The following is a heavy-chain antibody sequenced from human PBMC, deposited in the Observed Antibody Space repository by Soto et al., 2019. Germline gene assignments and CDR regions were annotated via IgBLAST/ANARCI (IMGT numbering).Heavy chain of an antibody. Sequence: ASVKVSCKASGYTFTSYYMHWVRQVPGQGLEWMGIINPSGGSTSYAQKFQGRVTMTRDTSTSTVYMELSSLRSEDTAVYYCARAVVVVAAPYGMDVWGQGTTVTVSS. CDR2: INPSGGST. J-gene: IGHJ6*02. D-gene: IGHD2-15*01. CDR3: ARAVVVVAAPYGMDV. V-gene: IGHV1-46*01. CDR1: GYTFTSYY.